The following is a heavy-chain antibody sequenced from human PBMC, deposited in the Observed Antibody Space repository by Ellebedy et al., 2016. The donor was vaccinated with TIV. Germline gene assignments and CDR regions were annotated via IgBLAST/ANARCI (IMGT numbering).Heavy chain of an antibody. V-gene: IGHV3-11*01. Sequence: GGSLRLSCAGSGFNFSDYYMSWVRQAPGKGLEWLAYITSSGDIKYYTDSLKGRFTISRDNANSSLHLQMNRLRAEDTAVYYCTRDPGSTRFYYYYGMDVWGQGTTVTVSS. CDR2: ITSSGDIK. D-gene: IGHD2-2*01. CDR1: GFNFSDYY. CDR3: TRDPGSTRFYYYYGMDV. J-gene: IGHJ6*02.